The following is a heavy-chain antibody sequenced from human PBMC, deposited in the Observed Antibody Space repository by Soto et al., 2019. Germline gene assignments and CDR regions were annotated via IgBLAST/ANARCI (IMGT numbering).Heavy chain of an antibody. J-gene: IGHJ6*02. CDR1: GFTFSSYA. Sequence: QVQLVESGGGVVQPGRSLRLSCAASGFTFSSYAMHWVRQAPGKGLEWVAVISYDGSNKYYADSVKGRFTISRDNFKNSLYLQMNSLRAEETAVYYCARDEIRFSWAYGMDVCGQGTTVTVSS. V-gene: IGHV3-30-3*01. D-gene: IGHD3-3*01. CDR2: ISYDGSNK. CDR3: ARDEIRFSWAYGMDV.